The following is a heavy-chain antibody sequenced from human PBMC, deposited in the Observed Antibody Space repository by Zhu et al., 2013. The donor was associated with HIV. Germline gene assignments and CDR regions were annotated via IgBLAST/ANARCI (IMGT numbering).Heavy chain of an antibody. CDR3: AREGYMTTITRDYYYYGMDV. CDR1: GYIFTSYG. J-gene: IGHJ6*02. D-gene: IGHD4-4*01. V-gene: IGHV1-18*01. Sequence: QVQLVQSGAEVKKPGASVKVSCKASGYIFTSYGITWVRQAPGQGLEWMGWISAYNGHTNFLQNFQGRVTMTTDTSTSTAYMELRSLRSDDTAVYYCAREGYMTTITRDYYYYGMDVWGQGTTVTVSS. CDR2: ISAYNGHT.